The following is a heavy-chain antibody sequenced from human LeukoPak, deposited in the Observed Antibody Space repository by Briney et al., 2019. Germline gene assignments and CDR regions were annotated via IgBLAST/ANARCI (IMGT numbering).Heavy chain of an antibody. D-gene: IGHD3-22*01. CDR2: ISSSGSTI. Sequence: GGSLRLSCAASGFTSSSYEMNWVRQAPGKGLEWVSYISSSGSTIYYADSVKGRFTISRDNAKNSLYLQMNSLRAEDTAVYYCAREHYYDSSGLDYWGQGTLVTVSS. CDR3: AREHYYDSSGLDY. V-gene: IGHV3-48*03. J-gene: IGHJ4*02. CDR1: GFTSSSYE.